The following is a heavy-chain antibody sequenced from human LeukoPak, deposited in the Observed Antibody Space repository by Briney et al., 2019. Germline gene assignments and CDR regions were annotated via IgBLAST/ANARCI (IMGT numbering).Heavy chain of an antibody. Sequence: SVKVSRKASGGTFSSYAISWVRQAPGQGLEWMGGIIPIFGTANYAQKFQGRVTITADKSTSTAYMELSSLRSEDTAVYYCARTLDSSGYAWNDYWGQGTLVTVSS. D-gene: IGHD3-22*01. CDR2: IIPIFGTA. J-gene: IGHJ4*02. V-gene: IGHV1-69*06. CDR1: GGTFSSYA. CDR3: ARTLDSSGYAWNDY.